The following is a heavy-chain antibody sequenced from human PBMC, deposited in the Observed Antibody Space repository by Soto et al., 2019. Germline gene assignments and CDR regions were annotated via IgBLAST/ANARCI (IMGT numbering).Heavy chain of an antibody. D-gene: IGHD4-17*01. V-gene: IGHV1-24*01. CDR3: EPVPTNVTTLCFDP. Sequence: ASVKVSCKVSGYTLTELSMHWVRQAPGKGLEWMGGFDPEDGETIYAQKFQGRVTMTEDTSADTAYIDLRRLRSEDTAVYYCEPVPTNVTTLCFDPCGQ. CDR1: GYTLTELS. J-gene: IGHJ5*02. CDR2: FDPEDGET.